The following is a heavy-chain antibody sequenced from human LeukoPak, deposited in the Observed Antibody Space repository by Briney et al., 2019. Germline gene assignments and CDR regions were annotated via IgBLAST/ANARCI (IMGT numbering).Heavy chain of an antibody. D-gene: IGHD3-22*01. J-gene: IGHJ4*02. CDR1: GYTFTSYN. Sequence: ASVKVSCKASGYTFTSYNMHWVRQAPGQGLEWMGIINPSGGSTSYAQKLQGRVTMTRDTSTNTVYVELSSLISEDTAVYYCARDLDGSGYYPDYWGQGTLVTVSS. V-gene: IGHV1-46*01. CDR3: ARDLDGSGYYPDY. CDR2: INPSGGST.